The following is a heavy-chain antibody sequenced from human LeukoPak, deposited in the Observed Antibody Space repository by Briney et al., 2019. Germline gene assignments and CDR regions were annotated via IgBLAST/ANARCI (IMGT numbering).Heavy chain of an antibody. Sequence: GGSLRLSCAASGFTFSSYWMHWVRQAPGKGLVWVSGINSDGSSTTYADSVKGRFIISRDNAKNTLYLQMNSLRAEDTAVYYCARDLNVWGQGTTVTVSS. J-gene: IGHJ6*02. CDR3: ARDLNV. V-gene: IGHV3-74*01. CDR1: GFTFSSYW. CDR2: INSDGSST.